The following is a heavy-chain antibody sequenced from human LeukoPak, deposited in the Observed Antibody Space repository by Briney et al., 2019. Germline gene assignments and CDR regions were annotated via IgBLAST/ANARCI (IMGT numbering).Heavy chain of an antibody. J-gene: IGHJ4*02. Sequence: AGGSLRLSCAASGFTFSGSWMTWVCQAPGKGLEWVAHIKEDGSDKYYVDSVTGRFTISRDNTKNSLYLQMSSLRAEDTAVYYCATWNSDWEFAYWGQGTLVSVSS. CDR3: ATWNSDWEFAY. D-gene: IGHD1/OR15-1a*01. V-gene: IGHV3-7*05. CDR1: GFTFSGSW. CDR2: IKEDGSDK.